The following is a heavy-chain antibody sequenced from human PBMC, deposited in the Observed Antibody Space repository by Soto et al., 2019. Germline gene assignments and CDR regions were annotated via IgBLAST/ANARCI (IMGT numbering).Heavy chain of an antibody. D-gene: IGHD4-17*01. CDR3: ARGSYSDDIAYYYGMDV. J-gene: IGHJ6*02. Sequence: SGGSLRLSCVASGFTFSRYSIIWVRQAPGKGLQWVSAISYSSSYIYTADSVKGRFTISRDNAKNSLYLQMNSLRVEDTGVYFCARGSYSDDIAYYYGMDVWGQGTTVTVSS. CDR1: GFTFSRYS. CDR2: ISYSSSYI. V-gene: IGHV3-21*01.